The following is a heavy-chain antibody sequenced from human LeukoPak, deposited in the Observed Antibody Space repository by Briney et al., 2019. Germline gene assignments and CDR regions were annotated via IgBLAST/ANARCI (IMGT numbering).Heavy chain of an antibody. J-gene: IGHJ3*02. CDR2: ISSRGSTI. Sequence: GGSLRLSCEASGFSLSSYEMNWVRQASGKGLEWVSHISSRGSTIYYADSVKGRFTISRDNAKNSLYLQMNSLRAEDTAVYYCARVGWVLRYAFDIWGQGTMVTVSS. D-gene: IGHD3-16*01. CDR1: GFSLSSYE. CDR3: ARVGWVLRYAFDI. V-gene: IGHV3-48*03.